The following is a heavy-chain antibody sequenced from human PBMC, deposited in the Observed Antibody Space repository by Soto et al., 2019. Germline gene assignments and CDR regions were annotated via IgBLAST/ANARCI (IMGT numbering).Heavy chain of an antibody. Sequence: QVQLVQSGAEVKKPGASVKVSCKASGYTFTGYYMHWVRQAPGQGLEWMGWINPNSGGTHYAQNFQDWVTMTRDTXXXXXXXXXXXXXSDDTAVYYCASGGLVVVPAAKTDLDPWGQGTLVTVSS. V-gene: IGHV1-2*04. CDR2: INPNSGGT. CDR1: GYTFTGYY. J-gene: IGHJ5*02. CDR3: ASGGLVVVPAAKTDLDP. D-gene: IGHD2-2*01.